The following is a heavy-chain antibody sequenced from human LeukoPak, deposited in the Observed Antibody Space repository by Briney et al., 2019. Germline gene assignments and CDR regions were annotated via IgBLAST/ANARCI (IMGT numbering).Heavy chain of an antibody. J-gene: IGHJ3*02. CDR3: AREVFGHAFDI. CDR1: GITFSSSS. D-gene: IGHD1-14*01. CDR2: ISSSSTL. Sequence: GGSLRLSCAVSGITFSSSSMNWVRQTPGKGLEWVSYISSSSTLYYADSVKGRFTISRDNAKNSLYLQMNSLRADDTAVYYCAREVFGHAFDIWGQGTMVTVS. V-gene: IGHV3-48*01.